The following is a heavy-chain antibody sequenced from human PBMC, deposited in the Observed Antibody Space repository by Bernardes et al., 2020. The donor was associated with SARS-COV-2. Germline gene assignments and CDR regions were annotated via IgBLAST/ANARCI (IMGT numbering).Heavy chain of an antibody. CDR3: ATFDSSGYYYGA. D-gene: IGHD3-22*01. CDR1: GFTFSSYW. J-gene: IGHJ5*02. Sequence: GSLRLSCAASGFTFSSYWMSWVRQAPGKGLEWVANIKGDGSQRSSVDSVRGRFTIARDTSKNTLFLHMTVLSAEDTAVYYCATFDSSGYYYGAWGQGTLVTVSS. V-gene: IGHV3-7*01. CDR2: IKGDGSQR.